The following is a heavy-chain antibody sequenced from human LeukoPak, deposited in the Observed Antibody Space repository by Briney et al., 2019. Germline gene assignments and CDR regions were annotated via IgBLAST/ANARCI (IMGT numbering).Heavy chain of an antibody. J-gene: IGHJ6*02. Sequence: SQTLSLTCAISGDSVSSNSAAWNWIRQSPSGGLEWLGRTYYTSKWYNDYAVSVKSRITINPDTYKNQYSLQLNSVTPEDTAVYYCAREGGVPGTQDYYYYGMDVWGQGTTVTVSS. CDR1: GDSVSSNSAA. V-gene: IGHV6-1*01. CDR3: AREGGVPGTQDYYYYGMDV. CDR2: TYYTSKWYN. D-gene: IGHD6-19*01.